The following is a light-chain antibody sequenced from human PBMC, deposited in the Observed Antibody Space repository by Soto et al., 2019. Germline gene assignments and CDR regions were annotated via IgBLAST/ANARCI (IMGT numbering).Light chain of an antibody. CDR2: AAS. CDR3: LQHNSYPLT. CDR1: QDINNY. J-gene: IGKJ4*01. V-gene: IGKV1-17*03. Sequence: DIQMTQSPSAMSASVGDRVTITCRASQDINNYLVWFQQKPGTVPKRLIYAASCLQSGVPSRFNGSRSGTEFTLTISSLQPDDFATYYCLQHNSYPLTFVGGTKMEIK.